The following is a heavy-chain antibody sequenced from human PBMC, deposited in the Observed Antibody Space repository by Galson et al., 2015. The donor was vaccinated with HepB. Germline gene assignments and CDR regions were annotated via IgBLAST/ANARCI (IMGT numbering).Heavy chain of an antibody. CDR2: TSYDGSNK. V-gene: IGHV3-30-3*01. D-gene: IGHD6-19*01. Sequence: SLRLSCAASGFTFSSYAMHWVRQAPGKGLEWVAVTSYDGSNKYYADSVKGRFTISRDNSKNTLYLQMNSLRAEDTAVYYCARDSSGGGGAFDYWGQGTLVTVSS. CDR3: ARDSSGGGGAFDY. CDR1: GFTFSSYA. J-gene: IGHJ4*02.